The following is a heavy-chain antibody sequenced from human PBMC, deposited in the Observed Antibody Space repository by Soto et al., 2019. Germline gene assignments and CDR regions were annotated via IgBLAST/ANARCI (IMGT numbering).Heavy chain of an antibody. J-gene: IGHJ4*02. CDR2: IYYSGST. CDR1: GGSISSYY. Sequence: TLSLTCTVSGGSISSYYWSWIRQPPGKGLEWIGYIYYSGSTNYNPSLKSRVTISVDTSKNQFSLKLSSVTAADTAVYYCARRYGGSFDYWGQGTLVTVSS. V-gene: IGHV4-59*01. D-gene: IGHD4-17*01. CDR3: ARRYGGSFDY.